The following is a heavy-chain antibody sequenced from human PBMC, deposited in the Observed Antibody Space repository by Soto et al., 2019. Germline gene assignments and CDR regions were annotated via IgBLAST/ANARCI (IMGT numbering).Heavy chain of an antibody. J-gene: IGHJ4*02. V-gene: IGHV1-69*01. CDR3: ARDVVRSTAGDS. CDR1: GGSFSTSS. CDR2: IIPIFSRT. D-gene: IGHD2-15*01. Sequence: QVQLVQSGTEVKEPGSSVKVSCKASGGSFSTSSFVWVRQGPGQGLELMGGIIPIFSRTNLAQKFQGRVTFSADESTRTTYMELRSRTSEDPAIYYCARDVVRSTAGDSWGQGTLVTVSS.